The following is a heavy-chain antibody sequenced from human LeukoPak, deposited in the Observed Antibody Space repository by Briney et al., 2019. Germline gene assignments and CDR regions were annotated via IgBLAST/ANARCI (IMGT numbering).Heavy chain of an antibody. J-gene: IGHJ3*02. CDR2: IYSGGST. CDR1: GFTFSSYW. CDR3: ARVSDYYGSGSYYDGAFDI. D-gene: IGHD3-10*01. Sequence: GGSLRLSCAASGFTFSSYWMSWVRQAPGKGLEWVSVIYSGGSTYYADSVKGRFTISRDNSKNTLYLQMNSLRAEDTAVYYCARVSDYYGSGSYYDGAFDIWGQGTMVTVSS. V-gene: IGHV3-53*01.